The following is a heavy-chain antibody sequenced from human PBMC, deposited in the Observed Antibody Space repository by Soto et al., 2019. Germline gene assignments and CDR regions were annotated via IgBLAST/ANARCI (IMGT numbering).Heavy chain of an antibody. V-gene: IGHV4-34*01. Sequence: QVQLQQWGAGLLKPSETLSLTCAVYGGSFSGYYWSWIRQPPGKGLEWMGEINHSGSTNYNPSLKSGVTISVDTSKNQFSLKLSSVTAADTAVYYCAVVVVVAAIKYFDYWGQGTLVTVSS. CDR1: GGSFSGYY. CDR2: INHSGST. D-gene: IGHD2-15*01. J-gene: IGHJ4*02. CDR3: AVVVVVAAIKYFDY.